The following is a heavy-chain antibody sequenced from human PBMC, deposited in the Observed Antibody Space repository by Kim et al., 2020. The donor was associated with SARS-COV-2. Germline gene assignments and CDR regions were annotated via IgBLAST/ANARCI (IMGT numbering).Heavy chain of an antibody. J-gene: IGHJ5*02. CDR1: GYTLTELS. CDR2: FDPEDGET. Sequence: ASVKVSCKVSGYTLTELSMHWVRQAPGKGLEWMGGFDPEDGETIYAQKFQGRVTMTEDTSTDTAYMELSSLRSEDTAVYYCATGGVERDDYGDYGNWFDPWGQGTLVTVSS. D-gene: IGHD4-17*01. V-gene: IGHV1-24*01. CDR3: ATGGVERDDYGDYGNWFDP.